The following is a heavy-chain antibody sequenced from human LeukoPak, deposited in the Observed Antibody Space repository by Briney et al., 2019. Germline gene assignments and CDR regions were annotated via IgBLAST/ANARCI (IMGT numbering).Heavy chain of an antibody. Sequence: SETLSLTCAVYGGSFSGYYWSWIRQPPGKGLEWIGEINHSGSTNYNPSLKSRVTISVDTSKNQFSLKLSSVTAADTAAYYCARGYDSSGYVDYWGQGTLVTVSS. J-gene: IGHJ4*02. V-gene: IGHV4-34*01. CDR1: GGSFSGYY. CDR3: ARGYDSSGYVDY. D-gene: IGHD3-22*01. CDR2: INHSGST.